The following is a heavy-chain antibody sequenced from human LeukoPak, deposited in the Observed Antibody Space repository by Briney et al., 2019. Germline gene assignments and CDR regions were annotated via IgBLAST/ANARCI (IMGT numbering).Heavy chain of an antibody. V-gene: IGHV1-18*04. CDR1: GYTFTSYG. J-gene: IGHJ4*02. CDR2: INAYNGNT. Sequence: ASVKVSCKASGYTFTSYGISWVRQAPGQGLEWMGWINAYNGNTKYAQKLQGRVTMTTDTSTSTAYMELRSLRSDDTAVYYCARDGKYYYGSGSYSFDYWGQGTLVTVSS. D-gene: IGHD3-10*01. CDR3: ARDGKYYYGSGSYSFDY.